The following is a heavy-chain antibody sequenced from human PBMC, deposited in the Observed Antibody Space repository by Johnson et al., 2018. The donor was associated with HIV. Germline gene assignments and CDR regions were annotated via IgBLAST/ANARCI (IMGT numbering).Heavy chain of an antibody. D-gene: IGHD6-13*01. CDR1: GFTFSSYG. CDR2: ISYDGSDK. CDR3: ARAAALNAFDI. J-gene: IGHJ3*02. V-gene: IGHV3-30*03. Sequence: QVQLVESGGGLVKPGGSLRLSCVASGFTFSSYGMHWVRQAPGKGLEWAAVISYDGSDKYYADSVKGRFTISRDNSKNTLYLQMNSLRAEDTAVYYCARAAALNAFDIWSQGTVVTVSS.